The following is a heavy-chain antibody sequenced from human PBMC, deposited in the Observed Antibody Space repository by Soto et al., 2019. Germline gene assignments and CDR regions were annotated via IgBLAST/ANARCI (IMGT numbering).Heavy chain of an antibody. CDR2: IYPGDSDT. V-gene: IGHV5-51*01. Sequence: PGESLKISCDGSEYSFAIYWIGWVLQMPGKGLEWMGIIYPGDSDTIYSPSFQGQVTISADNSISTAYLQWSSLKASDTAIYYCARQVEDGYSFGYHYWGQGTPVTVSS. J-gene: IGHJ4*02. CDR3: ARQVEDGYSFGYHY. CDR1: EYSFAIYW. D-gene: IGHD5-18*01.